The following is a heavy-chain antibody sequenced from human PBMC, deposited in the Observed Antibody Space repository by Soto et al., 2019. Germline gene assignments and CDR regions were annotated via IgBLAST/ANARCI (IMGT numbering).Heavy chain of an antibody. J-gene: IGHJ6*02. CDR3: ARDFITMVRGTYYYYGMDV. CDR1: GYTFTSYA. D-gene: IGHD3-10*01. Sequence: ASVKVSCKASGYTFTSYAMHWVRQAPGQRLGWMGWVNAGNGNTKYAQKFQGRVTITRDTSASTAYMELRSLRSDDTAVYYCARDFITMVRGTYYYYGMDVWGQGTTVTVSS. V-gene: IGHV1-3*01. CDR2: VNAGNGNT.